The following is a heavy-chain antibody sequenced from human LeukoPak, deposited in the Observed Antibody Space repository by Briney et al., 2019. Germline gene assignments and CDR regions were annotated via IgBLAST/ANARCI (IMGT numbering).Heavy chain of an antibody. CDR1: GFTVSSNY. D-gene: IGHD3-9*01. CDR3: ARDRSILTGYGLDY. J-gene: IGHJ4*02. V-gene: IGHV3-21*01. CDR2: ISSRSSYI. Sequence: GGSLRLSCAASGFTVSSNYMSWVRQAPGKGLEWVSSISSRSSYIYYADSVKGRFTISRDNAKNSLYLQMNSLRAEDTAVYYCARDRSILTGYGLDYWGQGTLVTVSS.